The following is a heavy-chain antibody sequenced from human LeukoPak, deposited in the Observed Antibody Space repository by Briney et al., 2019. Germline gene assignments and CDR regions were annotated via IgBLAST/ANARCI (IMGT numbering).Heavy chain of an antibody. CDR1: GGSISSGGYY. J-gene: IGHJ3*02. CDR2: IYYSGST. CDR3: ASVLYSSSWTDAFDI. Sequence: PSETLSLTCTVSGGSISSGGYYWSWIRQHPGKGLEWIGYIYYSGSTNYNPSLKSRVTISVDTSKNQFSLKLSSVTAADTAVYYCASVLYSSSWTDAFDIWGQGTMVTVSS. V-gene: IGHV4-61*08. D-gene: IGHD6-13*01.